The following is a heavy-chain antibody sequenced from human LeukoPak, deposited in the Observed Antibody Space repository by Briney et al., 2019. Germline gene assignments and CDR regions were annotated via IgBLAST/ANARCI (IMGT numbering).Heavy chain of an antibody. V-gene: IGHV1-24*01. CDR3: ATDPLAAAGARWFDP. D-gene: IGHD6-13*01. J-gene: IGHJ5*02. CDR1: GYTLTELS. Sequence: ASVKVSCKVSGYTLTELSMHWGRQAPGKGLEWMGGFDPEDGETIYAQKFQGRVTMTEDTSTDTAYMELSSLRSEDTAVYYCATDPLAAAGARWFDPWGQGTLVTVSS. CDR2: FDPEDGET.